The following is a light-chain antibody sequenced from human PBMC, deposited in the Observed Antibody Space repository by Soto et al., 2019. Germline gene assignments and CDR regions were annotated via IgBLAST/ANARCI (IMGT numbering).Light chain of an antibody. J-gene: IGKJ1*01. V-gene: IGKV1-5*03. Sequence: DIEMTQSPSTLSASVGDRVTITCRASQSISNWLAWYQQKPGKAPKVLIYKASSLESGVPSRFSGSGSGTEFTLTISSLQPDDFATYYCQQYDSYPGTFGQGTKVEIK. CDR3: QQYDSYPGT. CDR1: QSISNW. CDR2: KAS.